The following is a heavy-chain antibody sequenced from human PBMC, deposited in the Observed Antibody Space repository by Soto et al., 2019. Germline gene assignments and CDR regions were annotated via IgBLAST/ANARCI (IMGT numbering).Heavy chain of an antibody. CDR1: GFTFSSYS. Sequence: GGSLRLSCAASGFTFSSYSMNWVRQAPGKGLEWVSSISSSSSYIYYADSVKGRFTISRDNAKNSLYLQMNSLRAEDTAVYYCARGLKAGYYYYYGMDVWGQGTTVTVSS. CDR3: ARGLKAGYYYYYGMDV. D-gene: IGHD3-10*01. V-gene: IGHV3-21*01. CDR2: ISSSSSYI. J-gene: IGHJ6*02.